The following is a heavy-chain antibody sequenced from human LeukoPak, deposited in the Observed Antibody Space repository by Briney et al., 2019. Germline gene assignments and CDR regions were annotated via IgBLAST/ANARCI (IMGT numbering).Heavy chain of an antibody. CDR1: GFTFSSYA. CDR2: ISDGGRST. V-gene: IGHV3-23*01. D-gene: IGHD6-13*01. J-gene: IGHJ4*02. CDR3: AKASDFWQLGRFDS. Sequence: PGGSLRLSCAASGFTFSSYAMTWVRQAPGKGLEWVSSISDGGRSTYYADSVKGRFSISRDNSKDTLYLHVNSLTAEDTAVYYCAKASDFWQLGRFDSWGQGTLVTVPS.